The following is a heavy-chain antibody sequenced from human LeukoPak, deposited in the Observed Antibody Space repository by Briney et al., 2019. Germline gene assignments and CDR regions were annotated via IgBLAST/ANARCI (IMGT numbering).Heavy chain of an antibody. D-gene: IGHD1-26*01. V-gene: IGHV3-74*01. Sequence: PGGSLRLSCAASGFTFSSHLMHWVRQAQGTGLVWVPSVKSDGTATNYADSVKGRFTISRDNAKNSLYLQMNSLRAEDTAVYYCARETGGWELPPYFDYWGQGTLVTVSS. CDR3: ARETGGWELPPYFDY. CDR2: VKSDGTAT. J-gene: IGHJ4*02. CDR1: GFTFSSHL.